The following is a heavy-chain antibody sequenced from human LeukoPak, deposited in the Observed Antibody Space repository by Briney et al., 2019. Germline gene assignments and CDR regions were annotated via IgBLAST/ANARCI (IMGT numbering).Heavy chain of an antibody. J-gene: IGHJ6*02. CDR3: ARDPTCTSSYYYYGMDV. Sequence: SETLSLTCTVSGGSISSYYWSWIRQPPGKGLEWIGYIYYSGSTNYNPSLKSRVTISVDTSKNQFSLKLSSVTAADTAVYYCARDPTCTSSYYYYGMDVWGQGTTVTVSS. CDR1: GGSISSYY. CDR2: IYYSGST. V-gene: IGHV4-59*01. D-gene: IGHD2-2*01.